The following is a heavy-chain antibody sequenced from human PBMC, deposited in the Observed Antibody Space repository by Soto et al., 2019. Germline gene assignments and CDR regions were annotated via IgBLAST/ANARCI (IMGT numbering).Heavy chain of an antibody. CDR1: GGTFSSYA. V-gene: IGHV1-69*12. D-gene: IGHD1-26*01. CDR2: IIPIFGTA. CDR3: ARDLGYSGSYYYYGMDV. Sequence: QVQLVQSGAEVKKPGSSVKVSCKASGGTFSSYAISWVRQAPGQGLEWMGGIIPIFGTANYAQKFQGRVTITADDSRSTACMELSSLRSEDTAVYYCARDLGYSGSYYYYGMDVWGQGTTVTVSS. J-gene: IGHJ6*02.